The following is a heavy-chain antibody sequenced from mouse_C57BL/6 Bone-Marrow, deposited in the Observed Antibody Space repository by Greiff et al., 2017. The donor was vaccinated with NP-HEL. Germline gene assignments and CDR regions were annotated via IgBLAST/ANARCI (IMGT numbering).Heavy chain of an antibody. J-gene: IGHJ4*01. D-gene: IGHD4-1*01. CDR3: ARDKTGTSFYYAMDY. CDR2: ISDGGSYT. CDR1: GFTFSSYA. V-gene: IGHV5-4*01. Sequence: EVKLVESGGGLVKPGGSLKLSCAASGFTFSSYAMSWVRQTPEKRLEWVATISDGGSYTYYPDNVKGRFTISRDNAKNNLYLQMSHLKSEDTAMYYCARDKTGTSFYYAMDYWGQGTSVTVSS.